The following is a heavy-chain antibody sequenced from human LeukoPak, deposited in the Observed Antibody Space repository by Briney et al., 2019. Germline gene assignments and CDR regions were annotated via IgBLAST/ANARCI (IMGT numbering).Heavy chain of an antibody. CDR1: GGSFSGYY. D-gene: IGHD2-15*01. Sequence: SETLSLTCAVYGGSFSGYYWSWIRQPPGKGLEWIGEINHSGSTNYNPSLKSRVTISVDTSKNQFSLKLSSVTAADTAVYYCAREKVGYCSGGSCYYNHYYYYGMDVWGQGTTVTVSS. CDR2: INHSGST. CDR3: AREKVGYCSGGSCYYNHYYYYGMDV. J-gene: IGHJ6*02. V-gene: IGHV4-34*01.